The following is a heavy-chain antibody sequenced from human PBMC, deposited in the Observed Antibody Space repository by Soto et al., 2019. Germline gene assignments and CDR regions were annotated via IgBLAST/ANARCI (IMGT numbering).Heavy chain of an antibody. CDR1: GGSISSYY. V-gene: IGHV4-59*01. J-gene: IGHJ3*02. CDR2: IYYSGST. CDR3: ATGLHGSGDFDI. Sequence: SETLSLTCTVSGGSISSYYWSWIRQPPGKGLEWIGYIYYSGSTNYNPSLKSRVTISVDTSKNQFSLKLSSVTAADTAVYYCATGLHGSGDFDIWGQGTMVTVSS. D-gene: IGHD3-3*01.